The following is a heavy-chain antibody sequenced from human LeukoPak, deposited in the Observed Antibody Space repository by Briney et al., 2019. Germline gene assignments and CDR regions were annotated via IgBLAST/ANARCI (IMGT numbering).Heavy chain of an antibody. CDR2: IYPGDSDT. Sequence: HGESLKISCRGSGYTFTSYWIGWVRQMPGKGLEWMGIIYPGDSDTRYSPSFQGQVTISADKSISTAYLQWSSLQASDTAMYYCAVDTNNYYGSGSFDYWGQGTLVTVSS. CDR1: GYTFTSYW. J-gene: IGHJ4*02. D-gene: IGHD3-10*01. CDR3: AVDTNNYYGSGSFDY. V-gene: IGHV5-51*01.